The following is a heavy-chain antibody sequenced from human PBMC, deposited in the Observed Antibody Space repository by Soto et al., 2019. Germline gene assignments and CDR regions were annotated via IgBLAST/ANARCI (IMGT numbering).Heavy chain of an antibody. CDR2: IDPSDSYT. Sequence: PGESLKIACPGSGYSFTSDWISWVRQMPGKGLEWMGRIDPSDSYTNYSPSFQGHVTISADKSISTAYLQWSSLKASDTAMYYWALHQQRYDFWSGYTPNYYYYGMDVWGQGTTVTVSS. J-gene: IGHJ6*02. CDR3: ALHQQRYDFWSGYTPNYYYYGMDV. CDR1: GYSFTSDW. D-gene: IGHD3-3*01. V-gene: IGHV5-10-1*01.